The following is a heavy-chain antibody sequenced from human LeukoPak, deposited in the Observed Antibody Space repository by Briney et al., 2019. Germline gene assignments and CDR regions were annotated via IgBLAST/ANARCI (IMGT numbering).Heavy chain of an antibody. CDR3: ARTSGESTAALRAPFDY. CDR1: GFTFSNFW. J-gene: IGHJ4*02. V-gene: IGHV3-74*01. Sequence: PGGSLRLSCAASGFTFSNFWMHWVRQAPGKGLVWVALIYGDGSFTRYADSVKGRFTISRDNAKNTVYLQMNSLRVEDTAVYYCARTSGESTAALRAPFDYWGQGTLATVSS. CDR2: IYGDGSFT. D-gene: IGHD6-6*01.